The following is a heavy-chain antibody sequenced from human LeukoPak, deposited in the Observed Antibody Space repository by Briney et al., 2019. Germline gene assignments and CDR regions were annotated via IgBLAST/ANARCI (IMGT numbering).Heavy chain of an antibody. Sequence: GGSLRLSFAASGFPFSSYAMHWVRPAPGKGLGGVAVISYDGSNKYYSDAVKGRFTISRDNSKNTLYLQMNSLRAEDTAVYYCARDGPWYSGSYADAFDIWGQGTMVTVSS. CDR2: ISYDGSNK. CDR1: GFPFSSYA. CDR3: ARDGPWYSGSYADAFDI. V-gene: IGHV3-30*04. J-gene: IGHJ3*02. D-gene: IGHD1-26*01.